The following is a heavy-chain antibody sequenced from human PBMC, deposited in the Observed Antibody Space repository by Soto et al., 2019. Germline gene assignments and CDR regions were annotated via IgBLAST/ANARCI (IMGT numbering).Heavy chain of an antibody. CDR1: GGSITSGNSYS. CDR3: ARAVAPSFGTWFDP. V-gene: IGHV4-30-2*01. CDR2: ISHTGST. J-gene: IGHJ5*02. D-gene: IGHD3-10*01. Sequence: QLQLQESGSGLVKPSQTLSLTCAVSGGSITSGNSYSWSWIRQPPGKGLEWIGSISHTGSTSYTPSLKSRLTMSVDKSTNQFSLRLSSVTAADMAVYYCARAVAPSFGTWFDPWGQGILVTVSS.